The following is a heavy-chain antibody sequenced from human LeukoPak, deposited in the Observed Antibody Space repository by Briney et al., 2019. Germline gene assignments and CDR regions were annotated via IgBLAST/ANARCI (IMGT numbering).Heavy chain of an antibody. V-gene: IGHV3-23*01. CDR1: GFTFSSYA. D-gene: IGHD6-19*01. J-gene: IGHJ4*02. Sequence: GSLRLSCAASGFTFSSYAMSWVRQAPGKGLEWVSAISGSGGSTYYADSVKGRFTISRDNSKNTLYLQMNSLRAEDTAVYYCAKGGEGLYSSGPDDYWGQGTLVTVSS. CDR2: ISGSGGST. CDR3: AKGGEGLYSSGPDDY.